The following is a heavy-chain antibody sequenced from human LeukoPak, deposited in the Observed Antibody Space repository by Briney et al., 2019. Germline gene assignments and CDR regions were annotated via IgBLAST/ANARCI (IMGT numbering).Heavy chain of an antibody. CDR1: GFTFSSYG. CDR3: AKYLRSGWYQQTNWFDP. Sequence: PGGSLRLSCAASGFTFSSYGMHWVRQAPGKGLEWVAFIRYDGSNKYYADSVKGRFTISRDNSKNTLYLQMNSLRAEDTAVYYCAKYLRSGWYQQTNWFDPWGQGTLVTVSS. CDR2: IRYDGSNK. D-gene: IGHD6-19*01. J-gene: IGHJ5*02. V-gene: IGHV3-30*02.